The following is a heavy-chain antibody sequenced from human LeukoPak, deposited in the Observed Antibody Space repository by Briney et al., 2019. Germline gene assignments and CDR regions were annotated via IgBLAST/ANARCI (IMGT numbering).Heavy chain of an antibody. D-gene: IGHD1-14*01. CDR2: IGPTGSDR. V-gene: IGHV3-21*06. Sequence: GGSLRLSCTASGLTFSTSGFIWVRQAPGKGLEWVASIGPTGSDRYHADSIKGRFTISRDNANNFLYLQMNSLRAEDTAVYYCATETNGRHYDYWGQGTLLTVSS. CDR1: GLTFSTSG. J-gene: IGHJ4*02. CDR3: ATETNGRHYDY.